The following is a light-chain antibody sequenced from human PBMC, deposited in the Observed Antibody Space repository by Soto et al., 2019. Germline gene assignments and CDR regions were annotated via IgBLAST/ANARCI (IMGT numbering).Light chain of an antibody. CDR1: QSVTNK. CDR3: QQYNSWPIT. Sequence: EIVMTQSPATLSVSPGERATLSCRASQSVTNKLAWYQQKPGQAPRLLIYGASTRATGIPATFSGSGSGTEVTLTINSLQSEEFEVYYCQQYNSWPITFGQGTRLEIK. J-gene: IGKJ5*01. CDR2: GAS. V-gene: IGKV3-15*01.